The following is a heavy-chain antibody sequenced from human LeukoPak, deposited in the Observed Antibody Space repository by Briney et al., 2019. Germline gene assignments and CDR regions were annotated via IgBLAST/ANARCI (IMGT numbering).Heavy chain of an antibody. V-gene: IGHV1-18*01. J-gene: IGHJ5*02. Sequence: AASVKVSCKASGYTFTSYGISWVRQAPGQGLEWMGWISAYNGNTNYAQKLQGRVTMTTDTSTSTAYIELRSLRSDDTAVYYCARSSLAVAGNGYWFDPWGQGTLVTVSS. CDR2: ISAYNGNT. CDR1: GYTFTSYG. D-gene: IGHD6-19*01. CDR3: ARSSLAVAGNGYWFDP.